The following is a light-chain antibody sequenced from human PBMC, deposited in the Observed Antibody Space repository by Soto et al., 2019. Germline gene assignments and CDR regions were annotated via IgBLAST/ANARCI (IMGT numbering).Light chain of an antibody. CDR2: GAS. J-gene: IGKJ5*01. V-gene: IGKV3D-15*01. CDR3: LLNDYRPIT. CDR1: QSVSSY. Sequence: EIVLTQSPATLSVSPGERATLSCRASQSVSSYLAWHHQKPGQAPRLLIYGASTRDTGVPARFSGGGSRALFTLISTMQHAEYVTDYWCLLNDYRPITFGPGTRLEI.